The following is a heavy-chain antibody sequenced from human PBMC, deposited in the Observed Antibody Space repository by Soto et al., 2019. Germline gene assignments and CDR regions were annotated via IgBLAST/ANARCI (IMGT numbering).Heavy chain of an antibody. D-gene: IGHD4-17*01. Sequence: PGGSLRLSCAASGFTFSSYAMSWVRQAPGKGLEWVSAISGSGGSTYYADSVKGRFTISRDNSKNTLYLQMNSLRAEDTAVYYCAKANYGDYDNYYYGMDVWGQGTTVTVSS. J-gene: IGHJ6*02. CDR2: ISGSGGST. V-gene: IGHV3-23*01. CDR3: AKANYGDYDNYYYGMDV. CDR1: GFTFSSYA.